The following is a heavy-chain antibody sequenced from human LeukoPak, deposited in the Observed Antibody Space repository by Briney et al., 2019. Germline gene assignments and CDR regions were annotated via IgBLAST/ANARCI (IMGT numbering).Heavy chain of an antibody. CDR3: ASEYSSSSWSFDY. J-gene: IGHJ4*02. CDR2: IYTSGNT. CDR1: GGSISSGSYY. V-gene: IGHV4-61*02. Sequence: PSETLSLTCTVSGGSISSGSYYWSWIRQPAGKRLEWIGRIYTSGNTNYNPSLKSRVTISVDTSKNQFSLKLSSVTAADTAVYYCASEYSSSSWSFDYWGQGTLVTVSS. D-gene: IGHD6-6*01.